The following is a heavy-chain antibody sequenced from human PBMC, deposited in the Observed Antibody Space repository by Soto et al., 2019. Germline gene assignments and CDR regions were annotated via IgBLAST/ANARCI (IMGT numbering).Heavy chain of an antibody. J-gene: IGHJ4*02. V-gene: IGHV1-18*01. CDR1: GYTFTDYG. Sequence: QVQLVQSGAEVKKPGASVKVSCKASGYTFTDYGVSWVRQAPGQGLEWMGWINTYNGKTNYAPKVQARVTMTTDTSTTTAYMKLRSLKSDDTAVYFCARDQYAVGGDFWGQGTLVTVSS. CDR3: ARDQYAVGGDF. CDR2: INTYNGKT. D-gene: IGHD1-26*01.